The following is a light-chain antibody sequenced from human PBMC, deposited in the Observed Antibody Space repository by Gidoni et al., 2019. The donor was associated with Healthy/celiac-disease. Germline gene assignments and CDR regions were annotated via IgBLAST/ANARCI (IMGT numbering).Light chain of an antibody. V-gene: IGKV3-11*01. CDR2: DAS. CDR1: QSVSSY. J-gene: IGKJ4*01. CDR3: QQRSNWPLT. Sequence: EIVLTQSPATLSLSPGERATLSCRASQSVSSYLAWYQQQPCQAPRLLIYDASNRATGIPARFSGSGSGTDFTLTISSLEPEDFAVYYCQQRSNWPLTFXGXTKVEIK.